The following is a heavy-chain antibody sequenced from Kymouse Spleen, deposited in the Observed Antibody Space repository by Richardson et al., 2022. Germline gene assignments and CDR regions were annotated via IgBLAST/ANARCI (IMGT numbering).Heavy chain of an antibody. CDR2: IYPGDSDT. J-gene: IGHJ6*02. CDR1: GYSFTSYW. V-gene: IGHV5-51*01. CDR3: ARGDSYGYVGYYYYGMDV. D-gene: IGHD5-18,IGHD5-18*01. Sequence: EVQLVQSGAEVKKPGESLKISCKGSGYSFTSYWIGWVRQMPGKGLEWMGIIYPGDSDTRYSPSFQGQVTISADKSISTAYLQWSSLKASDTAMYYCARGDSYGYVGYYYYGMDVWGQGTTVTVSS.